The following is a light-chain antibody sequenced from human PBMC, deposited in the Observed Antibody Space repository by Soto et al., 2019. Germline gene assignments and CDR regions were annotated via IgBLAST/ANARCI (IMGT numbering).Light chain of an antibody. CDR1: QSVSSY. CDR2: DAS. Sequence: EIVLTQSPATLSLSPGERVTLSCRASQSVSSYLAWYQQKPGQASRLLIYDASSLESGVPSRFSGSGSGTEFTLTISSLQPDDFATYYCQQYNSYLRTFGQGTKVDI. J-gene: IGKJ1*01. V-gene: IGKV3-11*01. CDR3: QQYNSYLRT.